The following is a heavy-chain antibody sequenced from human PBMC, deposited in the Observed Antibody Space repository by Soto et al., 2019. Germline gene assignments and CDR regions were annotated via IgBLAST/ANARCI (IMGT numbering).Heavy chain of an antibody. V-gene: IGHV3-53*04. Sequence: EVQLVESGGGLVQPGGSLRLSCAASGFTVSSNYMSWVRQAPGKGLEWVSVIYSGGSTYYADSVKGRFTISRHNSKNTLYLQMNSLRAEDTAVYYCARVFLSSGDDLVDYYYYMDVWGKGTTVTVSS. D-gene: IGHD5-12*01. J-gene: IGHJ6*03. CDR1: GFTVSSNY. CDR3: ARVFLSSGDDLVDYYYYMDV. CDR2: IYSGGST.